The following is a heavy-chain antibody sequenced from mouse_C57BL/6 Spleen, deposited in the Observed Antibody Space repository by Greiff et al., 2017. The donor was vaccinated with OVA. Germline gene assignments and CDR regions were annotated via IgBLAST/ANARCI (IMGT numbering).Heavy chain of an antibody. J-gene: IGHJ2*01. CDR1: GYSFTGYF. V-gene: IGHV1-20*01. Sequence: EVQLQQSGPELVKPGDSVKISCTASGYSFTGYFMNWVMQSHGKSLEWIGRINPYNGDTFYTQKFKGKATLTVDKSSSTAHLELRSLTSEDSAVYYCARGYDYPFDYWGKGTTLTVSS. CDR2: INPYNGDT. CDR3: ARGYDYPFDY. D-gene: IGHD2-4*01.